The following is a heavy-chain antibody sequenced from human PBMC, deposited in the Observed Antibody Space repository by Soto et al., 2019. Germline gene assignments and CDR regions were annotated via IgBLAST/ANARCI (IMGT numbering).Heavy chain of an antibody. CDR3: AKDIEGYDYIWGSYRYTDY. CDR1: GVTFRSNW. CDR2: ISGSGGST. Sequence: GGSLRLSCAASGVTFRSNWMHWVRQAPGKGLEWVSAISGSGGSTYYADSVKGRFTISRDNSKNTLYLQMNSLRAEDTAVYYCAKDIEGYDYIWGSYRYTDYWGQGTLVTVSS. D-gene: IGHD3-16*02. J-gene: IGHJ4*02. V-gene: IGHV3-23*01.